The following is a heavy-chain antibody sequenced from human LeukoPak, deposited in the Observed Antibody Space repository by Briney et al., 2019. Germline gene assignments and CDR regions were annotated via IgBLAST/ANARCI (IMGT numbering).Heavy chain of an antibody. CDR2: INHSGST. CDR1: GGSFSGYY. J-gene: IGHJ6*03. CDR3: ARGYYYYYYMDV. Sequence: QASETLSLTCAVYGGSFSGYYWSWIRQPPGKGLEWIGEINHSGSTNYNPSLKSRVTISVDTSKNQFSLKLSSVTAADTAVYYCARGYYYYYYMDVWGKGTTVTVSS. V-gene: IGHV4-34*01.